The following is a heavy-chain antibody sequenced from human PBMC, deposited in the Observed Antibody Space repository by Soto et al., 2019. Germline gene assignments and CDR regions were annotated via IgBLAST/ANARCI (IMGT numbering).Heavy chain of an antibody. J-gene: IGHJ4*02. CDR3: ARIAVAETHYFDY. V-gene: IGHV4-34*01. CDR1: GGSFSGYY. CDR2: INHSGST. D-gene: IGHD6-19*01. Sequence: PSETLSLTCAVYGGSFSGYYWSWIRQPPGKGLEWIGEINHSGSTNYNPSLKSRVTISVDTSKNQFSLKLSPVTAADTAVYYCARIAVAETHYFDYWGQGTLVTVSS.